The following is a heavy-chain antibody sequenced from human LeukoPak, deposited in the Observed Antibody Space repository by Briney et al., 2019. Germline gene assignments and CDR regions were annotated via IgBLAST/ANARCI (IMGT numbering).Heavy chain of an antibody. Sequence: GGSLRLSYAASGFTFNDYWISWVRQAPGKGLEWVANIKQDGSQKSYVNSVKGRFTISRDNAEMSVYLQMNSLRAEDTAVYFCVREDGGGFGSWGRGTLVSVSS. J-gene: IGHJ5*01. V-gene: IGHV3-7*01. CDR3: VREDGGGFGS. D-gene: IGHD3-10*01. CDR2: IKQDGSQK. CDR1: GFTFNDYW.